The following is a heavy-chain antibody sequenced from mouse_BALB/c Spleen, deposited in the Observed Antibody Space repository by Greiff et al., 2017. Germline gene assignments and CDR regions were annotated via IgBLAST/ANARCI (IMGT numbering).Heavy chain of an antibody. V-gene: IGHV1-4*02. CDR1: GYTFTSYT. CDR3: ARSGGAGGLGRMDY. Sequence: QVQLQQSAAELARPGASVKMSCKASGYTFTSYTMHWVKQRPGQGLEWIGYINPSSGYTEYNQKFKDKTTLTADKSSSTAYMQLSSLTSEDSAVYYCARSGGAGGLGRMDYWGQGTSVTVSS. D-gene: IGHD4-1*01. J-gene: IGHJ4*01. CDR2: INPSSGYT.